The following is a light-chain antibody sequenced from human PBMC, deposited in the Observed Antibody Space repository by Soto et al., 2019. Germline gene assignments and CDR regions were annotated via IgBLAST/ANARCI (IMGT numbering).Light chain of an antibody. CDR3: QQYSNWPYT. J-gene: IGKJ2*01. CDR1: QSVSSK. CDR2: GAS. Sequence: EIVLPQSPATLPLSPGERVTLSCRASQSVSSKLAWYQQKPGQAPRLLIYGASIRATDIPARFSGSGSGTEFTLTISRLQSEDFAIFYCQQYSNWPYTLGQGTMVDIK. V-gene: IGKV3-15*01.